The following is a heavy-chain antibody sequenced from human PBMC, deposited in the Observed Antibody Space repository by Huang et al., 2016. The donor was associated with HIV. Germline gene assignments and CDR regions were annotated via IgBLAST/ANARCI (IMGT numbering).Heavy chain of an antibody. CDR1: GFTLSRYG. CDR2: ISYDGRNQ. V-gene: IGHV3-30*03. Sequence: QVQLVESGGGVVQPGRSLRLSCTASGFTLSRYGMHWVSQAPGKGLEWVAFISYDGRNQYYADSVKGRFSISRDNSRNTLYLQMNSLTTEDTTVYFCARDPATWYFDLWGRGTLVTVSS. CDR3: ARDPATWYFDL. J-gene: IGHJ2*01.